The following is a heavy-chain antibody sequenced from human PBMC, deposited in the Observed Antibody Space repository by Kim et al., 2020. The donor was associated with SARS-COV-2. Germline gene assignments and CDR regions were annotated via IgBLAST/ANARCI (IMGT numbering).Heavy chain of an antibody. CDR1: GFTFSSYG. V-gene: IGHV3-33*01. CDR2: IWYDGSNK. CDR3: AREPDYYGSGSYYAPEYYFYFYGMEV. Sequence: GGSLRLSCAASGFTFSSYGMHWVRQAPGKGLEWVAVIWYDGSNKYYADSVKGRFTISRDNSKNTLYLQMNSLRAEDTAVYYCAREPDYYGSGSYYAPEYYFYFYGMEVWGQGTTVTVSS. J-gene: IGHJ6*02. D-gene: IGHD3-10*01.